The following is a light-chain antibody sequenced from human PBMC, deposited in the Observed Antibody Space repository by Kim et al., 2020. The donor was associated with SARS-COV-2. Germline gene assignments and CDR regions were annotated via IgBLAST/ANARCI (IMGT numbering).Light chain of an antibody. V-gene: IGLV3-19*01. CDR2: GKN. J-gene: IGLJ3*02. CDR3: NSRDSSGDHWV. Sequence: SSELTQDPAVFVALGQTVRITCQGDSLRIYYATWYQQKPGQAPVVVIYGKNNRPSGIPDRFSGSSSGNTASLTITGAQAEDEADYYCNSRDSSGDHWVFG. CDR1: SLRIYY.